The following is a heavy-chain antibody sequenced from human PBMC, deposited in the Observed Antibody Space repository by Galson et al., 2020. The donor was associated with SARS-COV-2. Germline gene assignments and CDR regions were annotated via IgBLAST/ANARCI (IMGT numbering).Heavy chain of an antibody. CDR2: IWYDGSKQ. CDR1: GFPFSSYA. J-gene: IGHJ4*02. D-gene: IGHD1-26*01. V-gene: IGHV3-33*01. CDR3: ARHKPGTGTYYSLDY. Sequence: GGSLSLSCAAPGFPFSSYAMPWVRQAPGKGLEWVALIWYDGSKQYYADSVKGRFTISRDNSRNTVYLQMNSLRAEDTAAFDCARHKPGTGTYYSLDYWGQGTRVTVSS.